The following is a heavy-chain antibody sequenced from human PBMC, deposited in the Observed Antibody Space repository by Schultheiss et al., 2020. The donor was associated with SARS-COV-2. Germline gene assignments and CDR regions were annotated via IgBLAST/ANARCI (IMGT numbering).Heavy chain of an antibody. CDR1: GFTFSSYA. CDR2: IKQDGSEK. Sequence: GGSLRLSCAASGFTFSSYAMHWVRQAPGKGLEWVANIKQDGSEKYYVDSVKGRFTISRDNAKNSLYLQMNSLRAEDTAVYYCARDSLRAIFGVVSSRWFDPWGQGTLVTVSS. CDR3: ARDSLRAIFGVVSSRWFDP. V-gene: IGHV3-7*03. J-gene: IGHJ5*02. D-gene: IGHD3-3*01.